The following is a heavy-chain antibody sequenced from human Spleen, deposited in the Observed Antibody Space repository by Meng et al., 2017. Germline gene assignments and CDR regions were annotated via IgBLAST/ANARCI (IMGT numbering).Heavy chain of an antibody. CDR3: ARVGWELLSDFDY. CDR1: GYNFPDYY. D-gene: IGHD1-26*01. Sequence: ASVKVSCKPSGYNFPDYYIHWVRRAPGQGLEWMGRINPKSGDTHYAQKFQARVTMTRDTSISTAYMELSRLRSDDTAVYYCARVGWELLSDFDYWGQGTLVTVSS. CDR2: INPKSGDT. J-gene: IGHJ4*02. V-gene: IGHV1-2*06.